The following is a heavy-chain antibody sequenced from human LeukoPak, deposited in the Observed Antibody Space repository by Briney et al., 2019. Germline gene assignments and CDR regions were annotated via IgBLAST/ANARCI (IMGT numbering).Heavy chain of an antibody. CDR2: IYHSGST. J-gene: IGHJ4*02. Sequence: SETLSLTCAVYGGSFSGYYWGWIRQPPGKGLEWIGSIYHSGSTYYNPSLKSRVTISVDTSKNQFSLKLSSVTAADTAVYYRARGATITFGGVIAQRKYYFDYWGQGTLVTVSS. CDR1: GGSFSGYY. CDR3: ARGATITFGGVIAQRKYYFDY. V-gene: IGHV4-34*01. D-gene: IGHD3-16*02.